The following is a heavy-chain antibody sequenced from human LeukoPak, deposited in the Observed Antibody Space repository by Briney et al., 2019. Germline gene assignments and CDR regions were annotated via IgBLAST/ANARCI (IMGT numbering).Heavy chain of an antibody. V-gene: IGHV1-46*01. CDR2: IYHRDGST. J-gene: IGHJ4*02. Sequence: GASVKVSCKASRYTFTSNYIHWVGPAPGRGREWMGMIYHRDGSTSYAQKFQGRVTATRDTSTSTVHMELTGLRSEDAAVYYCAIDQEGFDNWGQGTLVTVSS. CDR1: RYTFTSNY. CDR3: AIDQEGFDN.